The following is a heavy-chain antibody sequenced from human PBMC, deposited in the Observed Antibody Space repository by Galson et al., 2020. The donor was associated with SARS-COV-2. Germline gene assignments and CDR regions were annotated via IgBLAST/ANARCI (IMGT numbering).Heavy chain of an antibody. CDR3: AREPPPGGGTYYYVDDY. J-gene: IGHJ4*02. CDR1: GITVSSTY. D-gene: IGHD3-10*02. CDR2: IYSGGTT. Sequence: GGSLRPSCAAPGITVSSTYMSWFRQPPGKGLEWVSVIYSGGTTYSADTAYGPFTISRDNSKNTLYLQMSSLRAEDTAVYYCAREPPPGGGTYYYVDDYWGQGTLVTVSS. V-gene: IGHV3-66*02.